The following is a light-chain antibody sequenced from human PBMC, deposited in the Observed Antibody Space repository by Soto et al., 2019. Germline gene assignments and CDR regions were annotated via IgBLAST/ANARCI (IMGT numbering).Light chain of an antibody. CDR1: QSISTW. CDR2: DAS. CDR3: QQFVGYPLT. V-gene: IGKV1-5*01. J-gene: IGKJ4*01. Sequence: DIQMTQSPSPLSASVGDRVTITCRASQSISTWLAWYQQKPGKAPKLLIHDASSLETGVPSRFSGGGSGTEFTLTISSLQPDDFATYYCQQFVGYPLTFGGGTKVEIK.